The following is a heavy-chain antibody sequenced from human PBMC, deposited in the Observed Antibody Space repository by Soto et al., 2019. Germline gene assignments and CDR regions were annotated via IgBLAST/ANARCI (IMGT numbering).Heavy chain of an antibody. CDR2: IIPIFGTA. Sequence: SVKVSCKASGGTFSSYAISWVRQAPGQGLEWMGGIIPIFGTANYAQKFQGRVTITADESTSTAYMELSSLRSEDTAVYYCAHRGIHDYGDSFDPWGQGTLVTVSS. V-gene: IGHV1-69*13. CDR3: AHRGIHDYGDSFDP. J-gene: IGHJ5*02. CDR1: GGTFSSYA. D-gene: IGHD4-17*01.